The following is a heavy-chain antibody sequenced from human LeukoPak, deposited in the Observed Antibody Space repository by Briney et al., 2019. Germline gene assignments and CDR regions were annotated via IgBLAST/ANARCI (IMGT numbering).Heavy chain of an antibody. CDR2: NSGSGGST. CDR1: GFTFSSYA. V-gene: IGHV3-23*01. CDR3: ARLSELLVRWVVPYYFDY. Sequence: PGGSLRLSCAASGFTFSSYAMSWVRQAPGRGLEWVSANSGSGGSTYYADSVKGRFTISRDNSKNTLYLQMNSLRAEDTAVYYCARLSELLVRWVVPYYFDYWGQGTLVTVSS. J-gene: IGHJ4*02. D-gene: IGHD1-26*01.